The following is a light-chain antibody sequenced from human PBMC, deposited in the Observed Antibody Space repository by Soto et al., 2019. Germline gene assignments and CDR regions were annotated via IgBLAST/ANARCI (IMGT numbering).Light chain of an antibody. CDR1: SSNIGSNT. J-gene: IGLJ1*01. Sequence: QSVLTQPPSASGTPGQRVTISCSGSSSNIGSNTVNWYQQLPGTAPKLLIYSNNQRPSGVPDRFSGSKSGTSASLAISGLQPEDEADYYCAAWDDSLNGPYVFGTGTQLTVL. V-gene: IGLV1-44*01. CDR2: SNN. CDR3: AAWDDSLNGPYV.